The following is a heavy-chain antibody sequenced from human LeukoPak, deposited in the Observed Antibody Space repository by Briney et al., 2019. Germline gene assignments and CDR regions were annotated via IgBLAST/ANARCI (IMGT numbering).Heavy chain of an antibody. CDR2: IYYSGTT. Sequence: SETLSLTCIVYGGSISGYYWSWIRQPPGKGMEWVGFIYYSGTTNYNPSLKSRVTISVDTSKNQFSLKLSSVTAADTAVYYCARSDGYNYGQRFDFWGQGTLVTVSS. CDR1: GGSISGYY. D-gene: IGHD5-18*01. CDR3: ARSDGYNYGQRFDF. V-gene: IGHV4-59*01. J-gene: IGHJ4*02.